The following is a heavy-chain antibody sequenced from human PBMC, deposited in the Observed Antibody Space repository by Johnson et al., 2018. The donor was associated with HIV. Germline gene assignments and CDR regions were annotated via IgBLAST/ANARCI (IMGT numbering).Heavy chain of an antibody. V-gene: IGHV3-30*04. J-gene: IGHJ3*01. CDR3: ARDGHGIWENAAFDV. Sequence: QMQLVESGGGVVQPEKSLRLSCAASGFTFSSYALHWVRQAPGKGLEWVAVISYDANNKYYADSVRGRFTISRDNSKNTLYLQMNSLRAEDTVVYYCARDGHGIWENAAFDVWGQGTMVTVSS. D-gene: IGHD1-26*01. CDR2: ISYDANNK. CDR1: GFTFSSYA.